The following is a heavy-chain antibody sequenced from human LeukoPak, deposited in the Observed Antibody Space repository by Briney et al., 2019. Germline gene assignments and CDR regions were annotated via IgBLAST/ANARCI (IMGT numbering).Heavy chain of an antibody. CDR1: GFTFSSYA. Sequence: PGGSLRLSCAVSGFTFSSYAMSWVRQAPGKGLEWVSAISGGGGGTDYADSVKGRFTISRDNSKNTLYLQMNSLRAEDTAVYYCASYYYDSSGFGFYPWGQGTLVTVSS. CDR3: ASYYYDSSGFGFYP. CDR2: ISGGGGGT. J-gene: IGHJ5*02. V-gene: IGHV3-23*01. D-gene: IGHD3-22*01.